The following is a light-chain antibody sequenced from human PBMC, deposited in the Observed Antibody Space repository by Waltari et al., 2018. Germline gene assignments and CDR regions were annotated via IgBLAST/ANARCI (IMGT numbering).Light chain of an antibody. Sequence: EIVLTQSPGTLSLSPGERATLSCRASQSVRSTYLAWYQQKPGQAPRLLIYASSSATGIPDRFSGSGSGTDFTLTISRLEPEDFAVYYCQQYGSSPQTFGGGTKVEIK. CDR2: AS. CDR3: QQYGSSPQT. J-gene: IGKJ4*01. V-gene: IGKV3-20*01. CDR1: QSVRSTY.